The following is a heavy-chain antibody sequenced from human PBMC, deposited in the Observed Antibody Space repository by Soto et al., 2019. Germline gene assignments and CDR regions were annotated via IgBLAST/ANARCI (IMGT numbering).Heavy chain of an antibody. Sequence: EVQLLESGGGLVQPVRSLRLSCAASGFTFSSYAMSCVRQAPGKGLEWVSAISGSGGTTYYAASVKGRFTISRDNSKNPLFLQMNSLRAEDTAVYYCAKFFVETGGSSGWPWTFHYWGQGTRVTVSS. CDR2: ISGSGGTT. CDR1: GFTFSSYA. CDR3: AKFFVETGGSSGWPWTFHY. V-gene: IGHV3-23*01. D-gene: IGHD6-25*01. J-gene: IGHJ4*02.